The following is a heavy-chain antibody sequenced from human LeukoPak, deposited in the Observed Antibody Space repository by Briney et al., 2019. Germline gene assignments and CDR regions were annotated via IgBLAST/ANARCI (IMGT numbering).Heavy chain of an antibody. Sequence: GGSLRLSCAASGFTFSSYGMHWVRQAPGKGLEWVAVIWYDGSNKYYADSVKGRFTISKDNSKNTLYLQMNSLRAEDTAVYYCARDLGGAAQGALGSRGQGTLVTVSS. V-gene: IGHV3-30*19. CDR1: GFTFSSYG. CDR2: IWYDGSNK. J-gene: IGHJ4*02. D-gene: IGHD6-6*01. CDR3: ARDLGGAAQGALGS.